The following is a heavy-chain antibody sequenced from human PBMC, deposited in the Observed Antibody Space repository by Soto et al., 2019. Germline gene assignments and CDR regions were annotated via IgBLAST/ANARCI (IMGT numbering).Heavy chain of an antibody. CDR1: GGSISSSSYY. J-gene: IGHJ4*02. V-gene: IGHV4-39*01. Sequence: QLQLQESGPGLVKPSETLSLTCTVSGGSISSSSYYWGWIRQPPGKGLEWTGSIYYSGNTYYNPSLKSRVTISVDTSRNQFSLRLTSVTAADTAVYYCARHGVVTTDANFDYWGQGTLVTVSS. CDR3: ARHGVVTTDANFDY. CDR2: IYYSGNT. D-gene: IGHD4-17*01.